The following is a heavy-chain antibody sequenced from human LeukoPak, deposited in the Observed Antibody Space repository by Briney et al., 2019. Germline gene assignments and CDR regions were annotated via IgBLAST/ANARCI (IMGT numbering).Heavy chain of an antibody. CDR3: ARGTYQRAFDI. Sequence: GGSLRLSCAASGFTVSSNYMSWVRQAPGKGLEWVSVIYSGGSTYYADSVKGRFTISRDNSKNTLYLQMNSLRAEDTAVYYCARGTYQRAFDIWGQGTMVTVSS. CDR1: GFTVSSNY. CDR2: IYSGGST. D-gene: IGHD2-2*01. J-gene: IGHJ3*02. V-gene: IGHV3-53*01.